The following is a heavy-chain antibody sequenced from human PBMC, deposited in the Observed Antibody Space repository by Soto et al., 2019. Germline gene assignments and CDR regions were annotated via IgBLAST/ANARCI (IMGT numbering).Heavy chain of an antibody. D-gene: IGHD4-17*01. J-gene: IGHJ4*02. CDR3: ARGTTVDTGDY. CDR2: ISAYNGNT. Sequence: QVQLVQSGAEVKKPGASGKVSCKASGYTFTSYGIRWVRQAPGQGLEWMGCISAYNGNTNAAQRLQGRVTMTTDTSTSTAETGLRSLRSDDTAVYYCARGTTVDTGDYWCQGTLVTVCS. CDR1: GYTFTSYG. V-gene: IGHV1-18*01.